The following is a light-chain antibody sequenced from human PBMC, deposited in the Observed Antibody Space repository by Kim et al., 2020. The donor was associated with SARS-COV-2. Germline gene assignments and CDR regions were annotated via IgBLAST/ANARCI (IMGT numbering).Light chain of an antibody. CDR3: SSYAGSKNV. CDR1: SSDVGGYNY. Sequence: QSVLTQPPSASGSPGQSVTIPCTGTSSDVGGYNYVSWYQQHPGQAPKLMIYEVSKRPSGVPDRFSGSKSGNTASLTVSGLQAEDKADYYCSSYAGSKNVFGTGTKVTVL. CDR2: EVS. J-gene: IGLJ1*01. V-gene: IGLV2-8*01.